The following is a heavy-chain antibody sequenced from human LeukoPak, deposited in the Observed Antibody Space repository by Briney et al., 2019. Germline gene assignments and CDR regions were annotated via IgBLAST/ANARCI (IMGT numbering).Heavy chain of an antibody. Sequence: ASVKVSCKASGYTFTGYYMHWVRQAPGQGLEWMGWINPNSGGTNYAQKFQGRVTMTRDTSISTAYMELGRLRSDDTAVYYCARERNYYDSSGPSDWGQGTLVTVSS. V-gene: IGHV1-2*02. CDR3: ARERNYYDSSGPSD. D-gene: IGHD3-22*01. CDR2: INPNSGGT. J-gene: IGHJ4*02. CDR1: GYTFTGYY.